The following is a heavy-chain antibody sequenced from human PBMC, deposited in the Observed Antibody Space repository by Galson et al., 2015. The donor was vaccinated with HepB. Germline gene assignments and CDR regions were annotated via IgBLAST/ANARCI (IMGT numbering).Heavy chain of an antibody. CDR3: ARRPLYISAYYFDY. Sequence: GAEVKKPGESLKISCKGSGYSFSSYWIGWVRQMPGKGLEWMGIIYPGDSDSTYSPSFQGQVTISADKSITTAYLQWSSLKASDSAMYYCARRPLYISAYYFDYWGQGTLVTVSS. D-gene: IGHD3-16*01. J-gene: IGHJ4*02. CDR1: GYSFSSYW. V-gene: IGHV5-51*01. CDR2: IYPGDSDS.